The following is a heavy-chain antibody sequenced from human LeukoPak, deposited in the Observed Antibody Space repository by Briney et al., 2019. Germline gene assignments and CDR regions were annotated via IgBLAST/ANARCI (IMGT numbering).Heavy chain of an antibody. CDR3: ARANEDTVMAGFSTYSYYYYMDV. V-gene: IGHV1-8*01. CDR2: MNPKSGNT. CDR1: GYTFTSYD. D-gene: IGHD5-18*01. Sequence: ASVKVSCKAFGYTFTSYDFNWVRQATGQGLEWMGWMNPKSGNTGYAQKFQGRVTINRNISINTVYMDLSSLTSEDTAVYYCARANEDTVMAGFSTYSYYYYMDVWGKGTTVTISS. J-gene: IGHJ6*03.